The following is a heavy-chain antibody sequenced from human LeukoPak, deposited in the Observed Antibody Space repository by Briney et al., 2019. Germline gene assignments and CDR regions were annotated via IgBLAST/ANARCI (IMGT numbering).Heavy chain of an antibody. CDR3: ARASGPLDSSLYYFDY. D-gene: IGHD3-22*01. CDR2: IYYSGST. CDR1: GFFFSNYD. V-gene: IGHV4-30-4*08. Sequence: LRLSCVASGFFFSNYDMNWVRQAPGKGLEWIGYIYYSGSTYYNPSLKSRVTISVDTSKNQFSLKLSSVTAADTAVYYCARASGPLDSSLYYFDYWGQGTLVTVSS. J-gene: IGHJ4*02.